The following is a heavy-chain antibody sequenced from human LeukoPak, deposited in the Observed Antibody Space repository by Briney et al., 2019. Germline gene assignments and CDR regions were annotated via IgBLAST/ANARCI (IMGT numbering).Heavy chain of an antibody. Sequence: GGSLRLSCAASGFTVSSNYMSWVRQAPGKGLEWVSVIYSGGSTYYADSVKGRFTIPRDNSKNTLYLQMNSLRAEDTAVYYCARDAPNYDFWSGYYDWWGQGTLVTVSS. CDR3: ARDAPNYDFWSGYYDW. CDR2: IYSGGST. J-gene: IGHJ4*02. D-gene: IGHD3-3*01. CDR1: GFTVSSNY. V-gene: IGHV3-66*01.